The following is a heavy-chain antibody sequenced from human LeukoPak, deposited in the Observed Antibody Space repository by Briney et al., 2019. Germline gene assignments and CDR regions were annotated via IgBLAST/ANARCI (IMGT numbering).Heavy chain of an antibody. J-gene: IGHJ4*02. D-gene: IGHD3-10*01. CDR3: AREGAAQRGEGSFDY. Sequence: SQTLSLTCTVSDDSISSGRYYWSCIRQSAGKGLEWIRRINSSGNTNYNPSLKSRVTISVDTSKNHCSLKLTSVSIADTAVYYCAREGAAQRGEGSFDYWGQGTLVPVSS. V-gene: IGHV4-61*02. CDR2: INSSGNT. CDR1: DDSISSGRYY.